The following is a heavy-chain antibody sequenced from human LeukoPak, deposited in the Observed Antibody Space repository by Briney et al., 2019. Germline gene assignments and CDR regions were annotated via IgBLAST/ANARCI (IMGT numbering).Heavy chain of an antibody. Sequence: EASVKVSCKASGYTFTSYGISWVRQAPGQGLEWMGWISAYNGNTNYAQKLQGRVTMTTDTSTSTAYMELRSLRSDDTAVYYCARDAIAAVYDAFDIWGQGTMVTVSS. V-gene: IGHV1-18*01. D-gene: IGHD6-13*01. CDR1: GYTFTSYG. CDR3: ARDAIAAVYDAFDI. J-gene: IGHJ3*02. CDR2: ISAYNGNT.